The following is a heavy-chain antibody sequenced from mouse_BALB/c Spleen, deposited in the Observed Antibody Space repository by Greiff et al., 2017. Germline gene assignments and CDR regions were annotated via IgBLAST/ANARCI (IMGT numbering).Heavy chain of an antibody. J-gene: IGHJ2*01. CDR2: IDPANGNT. Sequence: EVQLQQSGAELVKPGASVKLSCTASGFNIKDTYMHWVKQRPEQGLEWIGRIDPANGNTKYDPKFQGKATITADTSSNTAYLQLSSLTSEDTAVYYCARSMITTSYFDYWGQGTTLTVSS. V-gene: IGHV14-3*02. CDR3: ARSMITTSYFDY. D-gene: IGHD2-4*01. CDR1: GFNIKDTY.